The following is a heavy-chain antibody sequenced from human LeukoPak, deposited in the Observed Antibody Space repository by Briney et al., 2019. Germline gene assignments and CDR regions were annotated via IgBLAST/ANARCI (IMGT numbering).Heavy chain of an antibody. J-gene: IGHJ6*03. D-gene: IGHD3-10*01. CDR1: GGTFSTYA. CDR2: IIPIFGTS. Sequence: ASVKVSCKASGGTFSTYAISWVRQAPGQGLEWMGGIIPIFGTSNYAQKFQGRVTITADESTSTAYMELSSLRSEDTAVYYCARVYGSGSYYNNYYYMDVWGKGTTVTISS. CDR3: ARVYGSGSYYNNYYYMDV. V-gene: IGHV1-69*13.